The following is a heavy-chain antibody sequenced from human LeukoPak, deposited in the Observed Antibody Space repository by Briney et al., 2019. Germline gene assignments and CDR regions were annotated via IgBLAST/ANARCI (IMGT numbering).Heavy chain of an antibody. CDR3: ARIGSAEYFQH. Sequence: GGSLRLSCAASGFTFSSYAMSWVRQAPGKGLEWVSAISGSGGSTYYADSVKGRFTISRDNSKNTLYLQMNSLRAEDTAVYYCARIGSAEYFQHWGQGTLVTVSS. CDR1: GFTFSSYA. D-gene: IGHD6-25*01. V-gene: IGHV3-23*01. J-gene: IGHJ1*01. CDR2: ISGSGGST.